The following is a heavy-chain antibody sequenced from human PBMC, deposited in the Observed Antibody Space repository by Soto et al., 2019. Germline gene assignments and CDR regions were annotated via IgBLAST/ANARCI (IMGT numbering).Heavy chain of an antibody. CDR3: AKDIVSITMIVVAIDY. J-gene: IGHJ4*02. CDR2: ISYDGSNK. D-gene: IGHD3-22*01. CDR1: GFTFSSYG. Sequence: GGSLRLSCAASGFTFSSYGMHWVRQAPGKGLEWVAVISYDGSNKYYADSVKGRFTISRDNSKNTLYLQMNSLRAEDTAVYYCAKDIVSITMIVVAIDYWGQGTLVTVSS. V-gene: IGHV3-30*18.